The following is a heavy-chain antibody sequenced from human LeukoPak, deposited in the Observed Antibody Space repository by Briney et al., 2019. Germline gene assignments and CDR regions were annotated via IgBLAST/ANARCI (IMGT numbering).Heavy chain of an antibody. CDR1: GFTFSTYA. Sequence: PGRSLKLSCVASGFTFSTYAMHWVRQAPGKGLEWVTVISYDGSKKYYADSVKGRFTISRDNSKNTLYLQVDSLRPEDTAVYYCAKPYDSSLYTNLDYWGQGTPVTVSS. CDR3: AKPYDSSLYTNLDY. J-gene: IGHJ4*02. V-gene: IGHV3-30-3*02. D-gene: IGHD3-22*01. CDR2: ISYDGSKK.